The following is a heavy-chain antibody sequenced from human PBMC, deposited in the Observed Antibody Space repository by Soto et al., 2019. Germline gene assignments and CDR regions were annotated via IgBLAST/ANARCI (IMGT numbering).Heavy chain of an antibody. CDR2: IYYSGST. J-gene: IGHJ6*02. V-gene: IGHV4-31*03. CDR3: ARDGLGGDSPGMDV. Sequence: SETLSLTCTVSGGSISSGGYYWSWIRQHPGKGLEWIGYIYYSGSTYYNPSLKSRVTISVDTSKNQFSLKLSSVTAADTAVYYCARDGLGGDSPGMDVWGQGTTVTVSS. CDR1: GGSISSGGYY. D-gene: IGHD2-21*02.